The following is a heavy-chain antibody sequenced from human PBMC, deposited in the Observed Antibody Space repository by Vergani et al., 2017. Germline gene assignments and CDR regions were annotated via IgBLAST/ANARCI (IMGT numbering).Heavy chain of an antibody. CDR1: GFIFSSYS. Sequence: EVQLVESGGGLVQRGGSLRLSCAASGFIFSSYSMNWVRQAPGKGLEWVSYISSSSSPIYYADSVQGRFTISRDNAKNSLYLQMNSLRAEDTAVYYCVKDHMGASFVGTNHNDYWGQGTLVTVSS. CDR2: ISSSSSPI. CDR3: VKDHMGASFVGTNHNDY. V-gene: IGHV3-48*01. J-gene: IGHJ4*02. D-gene: IGHD2-15*01.